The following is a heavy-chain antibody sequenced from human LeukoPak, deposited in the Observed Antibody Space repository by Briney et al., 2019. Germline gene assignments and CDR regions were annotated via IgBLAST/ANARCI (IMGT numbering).Heavy chain of an antibody. CDR2: MSYDGSNK. Sequence: GRSLRLSCAASGFTFSNYAMHWVRQAPGKGLEWVALMSYDGSNKFYADSVKGRFTISRDNSKSTLYLQMSSLRAEDTAVYYCARSDGSYFDYWGQGTLVTVSS. D-gene: IGHD5-24*01. V-gene: IGHV3-30-3*01. CDR3: ARSDGSYFDY. CDR1: GFTFSNYA. J-gene: IGHJ4*02.